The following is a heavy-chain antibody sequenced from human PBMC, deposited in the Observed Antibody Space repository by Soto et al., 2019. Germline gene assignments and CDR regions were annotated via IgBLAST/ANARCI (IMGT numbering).Heavy chain of an antibody. V-gene: IGHV4-30-2*01. J-gene: IGHJ4*02. D-gene: IGHD6-19*01. CDR2: IYHSGT. Sequence: SETLSLTCAVSGGSISSGGYSWSWIRQPPGKGLEWIGYIYHSGTYYNPSLKSRVTISVGRSKNQFSLKLSSVTAADTAVYYCARAGGLGAVAVDYWGQGTLVTVSS. CDR1: GGSISSGGYS. CDR3: ARAGGLGAVAVDY.